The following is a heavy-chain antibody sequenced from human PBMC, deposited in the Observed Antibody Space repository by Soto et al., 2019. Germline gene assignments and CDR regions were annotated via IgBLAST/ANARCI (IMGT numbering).Heavy chain of an antibody. CDR2: ISVSGGST. V-gene: IGHV3-23*01. Sequence: LRLYCAASGFTFSSYAMSWVRQAPGKGLEWISAISVSGGSTYYADSVKGRFTTSRDNSKNTLYLQMNSLRAEDTAVYYCAKDGVSGSYYFYFDSWGQGALVTVSS. J-gene: IGHJ4*02. CDR3: AKDGVSGSYYFYFDS. D-gene: IGHD1-26*01. CDR1: GFTFSSYA.